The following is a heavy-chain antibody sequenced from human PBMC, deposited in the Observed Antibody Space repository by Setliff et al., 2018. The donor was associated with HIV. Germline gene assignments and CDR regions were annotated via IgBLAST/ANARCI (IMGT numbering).Heavy chain of an antibody. CDR2: IHYSGIT. J-gene: IGHJ4*02. CDR3: ARDRGGDCYMDS. D-gene: IGHD2-21*01. Sequence: PSETLSLTCTVSGGSISSNDYYWDWIRQPPGKGLEWIGSIHYSGITYCNPSLKSRVTISVDTSMNQFSLRLSSVTAADTALYYCARDRGGDCYMDSWGQGTLVTVSS. CDR1: GGSISSNDYY. V-gene: IGHV4-39*07.